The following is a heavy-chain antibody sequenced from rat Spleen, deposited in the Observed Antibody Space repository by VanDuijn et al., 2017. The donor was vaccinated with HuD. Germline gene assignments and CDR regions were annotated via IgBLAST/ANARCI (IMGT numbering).Heavy chain of an antibody. CDR3: AKHGNYGSYVGYFDY. V-gene: IGHV2-61*01. D-gene: IGHD1-3*01. CDR2: MWNGGGT. CDR1: GFSLTTYN. J-gene: IGHJ2*01. Sequence: QVQLKESGPGLVQPSQTLSLTCTVSGFSLTTYNVHWVRQPPGKGLEWMGAMWNGGGTDYNSAFKSRLSISRDTSKNQVFLKMNSLQTDDTGTYYCAKHGNYGSYVGYFDYWGQGVMVTVSS.